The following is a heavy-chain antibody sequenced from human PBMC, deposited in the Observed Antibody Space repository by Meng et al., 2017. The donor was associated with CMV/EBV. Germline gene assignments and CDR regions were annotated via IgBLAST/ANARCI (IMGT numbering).Heavy chain of an antibody. Sequence: VHVVQSGAEVKKPGASGKGSCKASGYTFTSYGISWVRQAPGQGLEWMGWISAYNGNTNYAQKLQGRVTMTTDTPTSTAYMELRSLRSDDTAVYYCARGGRYYYDSSGYCDYWGQGTLVTVSS. J-gene: IGHJ4*02. CDR3: ARGGRYYYDSSGYCDY. CDR1: GYTFTSYG. V-gene: IGHV1-18*01. CDR2: ISAYNGNT. D-gene: IGHD3-22*01.